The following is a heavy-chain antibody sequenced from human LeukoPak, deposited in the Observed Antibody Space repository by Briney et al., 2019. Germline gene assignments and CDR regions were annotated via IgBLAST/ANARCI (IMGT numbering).Heavy chain of an antibody. V-gene: IGHV3-9*01. Sequence: PGGSLRLSCAASGFTFDDYAMHWVRQAPGKGLEWVSSISWNSLNIAYADSVKGRFTISRDNAKNSLYLQMNSLRAEDTALYYCVKARNYFYDMDVWGQGTTVTVSS. CDR1: GFTFDDYA. CDR2: ISWNSLNI. J-gene: IGHJ6*02. CDR3: VKARNYFYDMDV.